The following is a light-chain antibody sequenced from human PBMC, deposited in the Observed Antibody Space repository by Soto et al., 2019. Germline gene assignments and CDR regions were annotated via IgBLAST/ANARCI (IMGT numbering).Light chain of an antibody. V-gene: IGKV3-20*01. CDR2: GAS. CDR1: QSVRNTY. Sequence: EIVLTQSPGTLSLSPGERATLSCRASQSVRNTYLAWYQQKPGQAPRLLIYGASSRSTGIPDRFSGSGSGTDFTLAISRLEPEDCAVYYCQQYASSPLTFGGGTKVEIK. CDR3: QQYASSPLT. J-gene: IGKJ4*01.